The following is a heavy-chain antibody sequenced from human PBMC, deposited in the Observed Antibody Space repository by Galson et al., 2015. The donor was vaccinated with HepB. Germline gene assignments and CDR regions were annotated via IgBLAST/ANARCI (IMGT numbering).Heavy chain of an antibody. CDR3: ARGSDYNYGSFDY. CDR1: GGSLGSGGHY. V-gene: IGHV4-31*03. Sequence: SLTCTVSGGSLGSGGHYWSWLRQHPGKGLEWIGYIHYSGTTYYNPSLRGRLTISEDKSKRHFSLQLSPVTAADTAIYYCARGSDYNYGSFDYWGQGTLVTVSS. D-gene: IGHD5-18*01. CDR2: IHYSGTT. J-gene: IGHJ4*02.